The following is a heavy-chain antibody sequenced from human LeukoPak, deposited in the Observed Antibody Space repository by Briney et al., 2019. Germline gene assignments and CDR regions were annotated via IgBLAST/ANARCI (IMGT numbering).Heavy chain of an antibody. V-gene: IGHV3-21*01. D-gene: IGHD5-18*01. CDR1: GFTFSSYS. CDR2: ISSSSSYI. J-gene: IGHJ6*02. CDR3: ARLVWIPFYYGMDV. Sequence: PGGSLRLSCAASGFTFSSYSMNWVRQAPGEGLEWVSSISSSSSYIYYADSVKGRFTISRDNAKNSLYLQMNSLRAEDTAVYYCARLVWIPFYYGMDVWGQGTTVTVSS.